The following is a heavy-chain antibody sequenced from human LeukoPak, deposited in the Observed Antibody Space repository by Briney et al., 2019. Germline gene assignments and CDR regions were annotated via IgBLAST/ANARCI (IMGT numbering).Heavy chain of an antibody. V-gene: IGHV3-30-3*01. CDR1: GFTFSTCA. D-gene: IGHD6-19*01. J-gene: IGHJ4*02. CDR3: ARDREWLADYFDY. Sequence: GGSLRLSCAASGFTFSTCAMHWVRQAPDMGLEWLAMISFDGNNVNHADSVKGRSTISRDNSKNTLYLQMNSLRAEDTAVYYCARDREWLADYFDYWGQGTLVTVSS. CDR2: ISFDGNNV.